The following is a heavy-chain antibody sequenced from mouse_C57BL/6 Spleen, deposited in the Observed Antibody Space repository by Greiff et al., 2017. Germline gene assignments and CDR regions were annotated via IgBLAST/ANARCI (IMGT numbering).Heavy chain of an antibody. CDR1: GYTFTSYW. V-gene: IGHV1-74*01. J-gene: IGHJ1*03. CDR2: IHPSDSDT. D-gene: IGHD1-1*01. Sequence: VQLQQPGAELVKPGASVKVSCKASGYTFTSYWMHWVKQRPGQGLEWIGRIHPSDSDTNYNQKFKGKATLTVDKSSSTAYMQISSLTSEDSAVYYCAIGVYYYGSTYWYFDVWGTGTTVTVSS. CDR3: AIGVYYYGSTYWYFDV.